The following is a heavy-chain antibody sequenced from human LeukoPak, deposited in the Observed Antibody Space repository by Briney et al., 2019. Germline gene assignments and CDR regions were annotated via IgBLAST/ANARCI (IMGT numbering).Heavy chain of an antibody. CDR3: ATRGSRDAFDI. CDR2: ISSSSSTI. V-gene: IGHV3-48*01. CDR1: GFTFSSYS. D-gene: IGHD1-26*01. J-gene: IGHJ3*02. Sequence: GGSLRLSCAASGFTFSSYSMNWVRQAPGKGLEWVSYISSSSSTIYYADSVKGRFTISRDNAKNSLYLQMNSLRAEDTAVYYCATRGSRDAFDIWGQGTMVTVSS.